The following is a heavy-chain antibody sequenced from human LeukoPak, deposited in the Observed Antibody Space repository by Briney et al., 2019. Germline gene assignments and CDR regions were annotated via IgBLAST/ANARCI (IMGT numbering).Heavy chain of an antibody. J-gene: IGHJ4*02. D-gene: IGHD7-27*01. CDR1: GFTFSTYW. Sequence: PGGSLRLSCAASGFTFSTYWMSWVRQAPGKGLEWVANIKQDGSEKFYVDSVKGRFTISRDNARSPLYLQMNSLRAEDTAVYYCARDWGHFDYWGQGALVTVSS. CDR3: ARDWGHFDY. CDR2: IKQDGSEK. V-gene: IGHV3-7*01.